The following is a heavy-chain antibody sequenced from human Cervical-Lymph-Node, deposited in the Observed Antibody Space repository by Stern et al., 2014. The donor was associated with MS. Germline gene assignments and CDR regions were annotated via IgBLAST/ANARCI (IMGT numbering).Heavy chain of an antibody. CDR3: ARGPVATFDY. V-gene: IGHV1-2*06. D-gene: IGHD2-15*01. Sequence: VQLVQSGAVVKKSGASVKVSCRASGYIFSGYYMHWVRQAPGQGLEWMGRINPNNGDTNSAQKFQGRVTMTRDTSISTAYMELSRLTSDDTAVYYCARGPVATFDYWGQGTLVTVSS. CDR1: GYIFSGYY. J-gene: IGHJ4*02. CDR2: INPNNGDT.